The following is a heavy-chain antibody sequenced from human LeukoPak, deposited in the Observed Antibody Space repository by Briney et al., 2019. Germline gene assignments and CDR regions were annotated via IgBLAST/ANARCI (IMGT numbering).Heavy chain of an antibody. CDR2: IKQDGSEK. Sequence: GGSLRLSCAASGFTFSSYWMSWVRQAPGKGLEWVANIKQDGSEKYYVDSVKGRFTISRDNAKNSLYLQMNSLRAEDTAVYYCARDRSAPSDSSGYYYGYWGQGTLVTVSS. V-gene: IGHV3-7*01. D-gene: IGHD3-22*01. J-gene: IGHJ4*02. CDR1: GFTFSSYW. CDR3: ARDRSAPSDSSGYYYGY.